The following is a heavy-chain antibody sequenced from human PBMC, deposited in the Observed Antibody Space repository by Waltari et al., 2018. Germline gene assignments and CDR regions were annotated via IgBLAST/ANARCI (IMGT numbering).Heavy chain of an antibody. D-gene: IGHD2-15*01. CDR1: GYTFTGYY. CDR3: ARDVCSGGSCYSWDAFDI. Sequence: QVQLVQSGAEVKKPGASVKVSCKASGYTFTGYYMHWVRQAPGQGLEWMGRINPNSGGTNYAQKFQGRVTMTRDTSISTAYMELSRLRSDDTAVYYCARDVCSGGSCYSWDAFDIWGQGTMVTVSS. V-gene: IGHV1-2*06. CDR2: INPNSGGT. J-gene: IGHJ3*02.